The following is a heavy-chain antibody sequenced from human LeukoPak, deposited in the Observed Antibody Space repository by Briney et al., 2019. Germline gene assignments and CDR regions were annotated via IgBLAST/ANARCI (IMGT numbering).Heavy chain of an antibody. CDR1: GGTFSSYA. J-gene: IGHJ3*02. CDR3: ARDQYSSSWYGGGDAFDI. Sequence: GSSVKVSCKASGGTFSSYAISWVRQAPGQGLGWMGGIIPIFGTANYAQKFQGRVTITADESTSTAYMELSSLRPEDTAVYYCARDQYSSSWYGGGDAFDIWGQGTMVTVSS. CDR2: IIPIFGTA. D-gene: IGHD6-13*01. V-gene: IGHV1-69*01.